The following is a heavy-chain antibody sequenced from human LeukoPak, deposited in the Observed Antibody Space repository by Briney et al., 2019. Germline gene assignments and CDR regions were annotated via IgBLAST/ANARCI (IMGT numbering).Heavy chain of an antibody. CDR1: GGSFSGYY. CDR2: INHSGST. J-gene: IGHJ4*02. D-gene: IGHD1-26*01. CDR3: ARQVGATGRHSDY. V-gene: IGHV4-34*01. Sequence: PSETLSLTCAVYGGSFSGYYWSWIRQPPGKGLEWIGEINHSGSTNYNPSLKSRVTISVDTSKNQFSLKLSSVTAADTAVYYCARQVGATGRHSDYWGQGTLVTVSS.